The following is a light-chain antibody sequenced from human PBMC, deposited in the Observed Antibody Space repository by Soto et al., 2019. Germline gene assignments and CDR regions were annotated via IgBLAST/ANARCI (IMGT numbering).Light chain of an antibody. J-gene: IGLJ2*01. CDR1: SSNIGAGYD. CDR3: QSYDSSLSGVV. Sequence: QSVLTQPPSVSVAPGQRVTISCTGISSNIGAGYDVHWYQQLPGTAPKLLIYGNSNRPSGVPDRFSGSKSGTSASLAITGLQAEDEADYYCQSYDSSLSGVVFGGGTKLTVL. V-gene: IGLV1-40*01. CDR2: GNS.